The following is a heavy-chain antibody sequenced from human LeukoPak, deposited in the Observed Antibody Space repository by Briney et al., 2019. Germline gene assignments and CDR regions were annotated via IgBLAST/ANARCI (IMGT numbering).Heavy chain of an antibody. Sequence: GRSLRLSCAASGFTFSDYYMSWIRQAPGKGPEWISYISNSSTYTTYADSVKGRFTISRDNAKNSLYLQMNSLRAEDTAVYYCARVDSGSPEDYWGQGTLVTVSS. V-gene: IGHV3-11*05. CDR2: ISNSSTYT. CDR3: ARVDSGSPEDY. CDR1: GFTFSDYY. J-gene: IGHJ4*02. D-gene: IGHD1-26*01.